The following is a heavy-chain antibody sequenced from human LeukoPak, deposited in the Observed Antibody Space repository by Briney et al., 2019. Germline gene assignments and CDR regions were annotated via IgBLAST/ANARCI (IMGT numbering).Heavy chain of an antibody. CDR2: TSAYNGNT. D-gene: IGHD5-18*01. J-gene: IGHJ4*02. V-gene: IGHV1-18*01. CDR1: GYTFTSYG. CDR3: ARVSRGYSYGAIDY. Sequence: EASVKVSCKASGYTFTSYGISWVRQAPGQGLEWMGWTSAYNGNTNYAQKLQGRVTMTTDTSTSTAYMELRSLRSDDTAVYYCARVSRGYSYGAIDYWGQGTLVTVSS.